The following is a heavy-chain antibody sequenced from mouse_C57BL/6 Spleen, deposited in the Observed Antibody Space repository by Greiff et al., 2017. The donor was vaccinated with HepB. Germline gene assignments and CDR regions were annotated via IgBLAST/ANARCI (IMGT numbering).Heavy chain of an antibody. V-gene: IGHV1-81*01. CDR3: ARGRPVYDYFDY. CDR1: GYTFTSYG. CDR2: IYPRSGNT. J-gene: IGHJ2*01. D-gene: IGHD2-3*01. Sequence: QVHVKQSGAELARPGASVKLSCKASGYTFTSYGISWVKQRTGQGLEWIGEIYPRSGNTYYNEKFKGKATLTADKSSSTAYMELRSLTSEDSAVYFCARGRPVYDYFDYWGQGTTLTVSS.